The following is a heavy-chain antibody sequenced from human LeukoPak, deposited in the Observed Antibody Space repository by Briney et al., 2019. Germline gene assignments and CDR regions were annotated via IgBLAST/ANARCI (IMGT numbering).Heavy chain of an antibody. CDR2: IRGDGSLL. Sequence: PGGSLRLSCEASGFDFSSHWMHWVRQAPGKGLVWISNIRGDGSLLGYADSVKGRFTVSSDNAKNTLFLHMTSLRAEDTAVYYCARDEVGAPPIDYWGQGALVTVSS. J-gene: IGHJ4*02. V-gene: IGHV3-74*01. CDR1: GFDFSSHW. D-gene: IGHD1-26*01. CDR3: ARDEVGAPPIDY.